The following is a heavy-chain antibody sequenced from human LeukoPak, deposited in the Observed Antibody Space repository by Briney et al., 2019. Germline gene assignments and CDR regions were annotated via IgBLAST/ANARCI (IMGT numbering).Heavy chain of an antibody. V-gene: IGHV3-43*02. D-gene: IGHD3-10*01. J-gene: IGHJ4*02. CDR1: GFTFDNYA. CDR3: ATIKVRANNYDTDGFEY. Sequence: GGSLRLSCAASGFTFDNYAMHWVRQAPGKGLEWVSLISGDGGSTYYADSVKGRFTISRDNSKYSHYLQMNSLRAEDTAVYYCATIKVRANNYDTDGFEYWGQGTLVTVSS. CDR2: ISGDGGST.